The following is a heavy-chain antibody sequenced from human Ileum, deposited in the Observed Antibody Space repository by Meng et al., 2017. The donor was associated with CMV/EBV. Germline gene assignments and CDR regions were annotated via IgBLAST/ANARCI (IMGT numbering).Heavy chain of an antibody. CDR2: IYPGDSDT. CDR1: GYTFSNYW. D-gene: IGHD3-16*02. V-gene: IGHV5-51*01. J-gene: IGHJ4*02. Sequence: GESVKISCKGSGYTFSNYWIGWVRQMPGKGLEWMGIIYPGDSDTRYSPSFQGQVTMSADKSISTAYLQWSSLKASDTAIYYCARLAGGGNYPFDYWGQGTLVTVS. CDR3: ARLAGGGNYPFDY.